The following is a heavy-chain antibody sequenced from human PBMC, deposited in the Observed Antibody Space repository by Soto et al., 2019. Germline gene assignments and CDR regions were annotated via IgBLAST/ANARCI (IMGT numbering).Heavy chain of an antibody. CDR3: ARDGVALLDGGMDV. V-gene: IGHV3-48*03. J-gene: IGHJ6*02. Sequence: EVQLVESGGGLVQPGGSLRLSCSASGFAFSTYEMNWVRQAPGKGLGRVPYISSTGNTMYYVDSVKGRFTISRDNAKNSLYLQMNSLRVEDTAIYYCARDGVALLDGGMDVWGQGTTVTVSS. CDR1: GFAFSTYE. CDR2: ISSTGNTM. D-gene: IGHD3-3*02.